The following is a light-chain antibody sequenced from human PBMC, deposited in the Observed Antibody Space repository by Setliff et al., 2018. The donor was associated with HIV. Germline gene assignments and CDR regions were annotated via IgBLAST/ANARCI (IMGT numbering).Light chain of an antibody. CDR3: QSYDSSNQGV. CDR1: SGSIASNY. J-gene: IGLJ2*01. Sequence: NFMLTQPHSVSESPGKTATISCTRSSGSIASNYVQWYQQRPGSSPTTVIYEDNQRPSGVPDRFSGSIDSSSNSASLTISGLKTEDEADYYCQSYDSSNQGVFGGGTKVTVL. CDR2: EDN. V-gene: IGLV6-57*01.